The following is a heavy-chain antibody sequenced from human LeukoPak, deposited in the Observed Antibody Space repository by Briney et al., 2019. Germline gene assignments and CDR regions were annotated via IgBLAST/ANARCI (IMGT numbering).Heavy chain of an antibody. J-gene: IGHJ5*02. CDR2: ISVNNGNT. V-gene: IGHV1-18*01. D-gene: IGHD2-2*01. CDR3: ARAPEGRYCRSTSCYYWFDP. CDR1: GYSFISYG. Sequence: AAVKVPCKASGYSFISYGTSWVRQAPGQGLEWMGWISVNNGNTNYAQKLQDRVTLTTDTSTSTAYMELRSLRSDDTAVYYCARAPEGRYCRSTSCYYWFDPWGQGTLVTVSS.